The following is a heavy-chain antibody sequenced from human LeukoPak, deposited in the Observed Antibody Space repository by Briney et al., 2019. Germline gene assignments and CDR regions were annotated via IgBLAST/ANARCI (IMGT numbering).Heavy chain of an antibody. CDR1: GFTFSSYW. V-gene: IGHV3-74*01. D-gene: IGHD3-3*01. CDR3: TTIRPDY. J-gene: IGHJ4*02. CDR2: IKDDDSDT. Sequence: PGGSLRLSRAASGFTFSSYWMHWVRQVPGKGLVWVSRIKDDDSDTDYADSVKGRFTISRDNAKNTLFLQMNSLRVEDTAVYYCTTIRPDYWGQGTLVTVSS.